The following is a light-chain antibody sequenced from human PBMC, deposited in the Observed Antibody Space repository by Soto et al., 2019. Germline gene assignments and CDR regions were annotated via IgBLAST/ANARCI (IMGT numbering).Light chain of an antibody. V-gene: IGKV1-39*01. CDR2: AAS. CDR1: QSIGPY. Sequence: DIQMTQSPSSLSASVGDRVTITCRARQSIGPYLNWYQQKPGKAPKLLIYAASSLQSGVPSRISGRGSGTEFTLTISSLQPEDCATYYCQQSYSTPWTFGQGTKVEV. J-gene: IGKJ1*01. CDR3: QQSYSTPWT.